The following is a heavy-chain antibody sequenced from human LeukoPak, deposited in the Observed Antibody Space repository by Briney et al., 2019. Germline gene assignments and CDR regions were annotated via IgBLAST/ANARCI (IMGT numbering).Heavy chain of an antibody. CDR3: ASADYGDYVIWFDP. J-gene: IGHJ5*02. D-gene: IGHD4-17*01. Sequence: GASVKVFCKASGYTFTDYYIHWVRQAPGQGLEWMGWINPNSGGTNYAQNFQGRVTMTRDTSISTAYVELSRLRSDDTAVYYCASADYGDYVIWFDPWGQGTLVTVSS. CDR1: GYTFTDYY. V-gene: IGHV1-2*02. CDR2: INPNSGGT.